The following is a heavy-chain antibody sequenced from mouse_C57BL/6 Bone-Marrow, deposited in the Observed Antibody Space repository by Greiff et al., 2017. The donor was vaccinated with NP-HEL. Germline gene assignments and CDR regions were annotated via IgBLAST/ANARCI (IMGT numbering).Heavy chain of an antibody. V-gene: IGHV1-81*01. J-gene: IGHJ4*01. D-gene: IGHD1-1*01. CDR1: GYTFTSYG. Sequence: VKLLESGAELARPGASVKLSCKASGYTFTSYGISWVKQRTGQGLEWIGEIYPRSGNTYYNEKFKGKATLTADKSSSTAYMELRSLTSEDSAVYFCARGITTVRDYYAMDYWGQGTSVTVSS. CDR3: ARGITTVRDYYAMDY. CDR2: IYPRSGNT.